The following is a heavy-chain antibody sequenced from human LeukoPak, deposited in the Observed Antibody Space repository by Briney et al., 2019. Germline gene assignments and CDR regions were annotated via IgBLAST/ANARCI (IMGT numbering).Heavy chain of an antibody. CDR1: GFTFSNYW. D-gene: IGHD2-2*01. Sequence: GGSLRLSCAASGFTFSNYWMSWVRQPPGRGLEWVANIRLDGSEKYYVDSVKGRFTISRDNAKNSLYLQMNSLRAEDTAVYYCAREYCSSSRCYLIEKRVDFDFWGLGTLVTGSS. J-gene: IGHJ4*02. CDR2: IRLDGSEK. CDR3: AREYCSSSRCYLIEKRVDFDF. V-gene: IGHV3-7*04.